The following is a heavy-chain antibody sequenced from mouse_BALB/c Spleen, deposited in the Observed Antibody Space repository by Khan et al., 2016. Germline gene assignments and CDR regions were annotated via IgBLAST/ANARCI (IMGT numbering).Heavy chain of an antibody. D-gene: IGHD3-1*01. J-gene: IGHJ2*01. V-gene: IGHV3-1*02. CDR2: INYSGST. Sequence: EVQLQESGPDLGKPSQSLSLTCTVTGYSITSHYTWHWIRHFPGNKLEWMGYINYSGSTNYNPSLKSRFSITRDTSKTQFFLQLSSLTADDTATYYYATISSGYLYYFDYLCQGTTLTVSS. CDR1: GYSITSHYT. CDR3: ATISSGYLYYFDY.